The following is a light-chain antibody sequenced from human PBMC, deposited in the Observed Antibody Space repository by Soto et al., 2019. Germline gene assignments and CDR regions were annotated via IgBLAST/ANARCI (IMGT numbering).Light chain of an antibody. V-gene: IGKV3-20*01. J-gene: IGKJ4*01. CDR1: QSVTSSY. CDR2: AAS. CDR3: QQYGYSPT. Sequence: ETVLTQSPGTLSLSPGERATLSCRASQSVTSSYLAWYQQKPGQAPRLLIYAASSRATGIPDRFSGSGSGTDFTLTISSLEPVDFAVYYWQQYGYSPTFGGGTKVEIK.